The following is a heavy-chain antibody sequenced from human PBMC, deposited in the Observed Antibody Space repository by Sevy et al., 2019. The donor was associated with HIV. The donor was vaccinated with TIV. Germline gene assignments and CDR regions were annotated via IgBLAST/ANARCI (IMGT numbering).Heavy chain of an antibody. V-gene: IGHV4-39*01. J-gene: IGHJ6*03. CDR2: ITDSGST. CDR1: GGSMRRGDYF. Sequence: SKTLSLTCAVTGGSMRRGDYFWGWIRQSPGKGLEWIGSITDSGSTYYYPSLKSRVTMSVDTSKNQFSLKLSSVTAADTAVHYCARLRGGYGNGWFYYYMDVWGKGTTVTVSS. D-gene: IGHD3-10*01. CDR3: ARLRGGYGNGWFYYYMDV.